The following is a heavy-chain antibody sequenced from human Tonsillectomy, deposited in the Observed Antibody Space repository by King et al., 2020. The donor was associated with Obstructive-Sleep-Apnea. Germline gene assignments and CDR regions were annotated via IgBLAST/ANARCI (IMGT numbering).Heavy chain of an antibody. Sequence: QLVESGGGVVQPGRSLRLSCAASGFTFSSYEMQWVRQAPGKGREWGAVISYDGSNKYYAEFVKGRFTISRDNSKNTLNLQMNTLRVEDTGVYYCAKRTLPWESYGMDVWGQGTTVIVSS. J-gene: IGHJ6*02. D-gene: IGHD1-26*01. V-gene: IGHV3-30*18. CDR2: ISYDGSNK. CDR3: AKRTLPWESYGMDV. CDR1: GFTFSSYE.